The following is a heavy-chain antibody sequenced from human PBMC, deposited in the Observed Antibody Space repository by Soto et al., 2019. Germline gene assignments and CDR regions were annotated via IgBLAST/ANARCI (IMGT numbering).Heavy chain of an antibody. Sequence: LRLFYAASGCSCSSYGMHWVRQAPGKGLEWVAMISYDGTDEYYADSVKGRFTISRDNSKNAVYLQMNSLRAEDTAVFSCAKQESDWNDHFEYWGQGTLVTVSS. D-gene: IGHD1-1*01. V-gene: IGHV3-30*18. CDR2: ISYDGTDE. J-gene: IGHJ4*02. CDR1: GCSCSSYG. CDR3: AKQESDWNDHFEY.